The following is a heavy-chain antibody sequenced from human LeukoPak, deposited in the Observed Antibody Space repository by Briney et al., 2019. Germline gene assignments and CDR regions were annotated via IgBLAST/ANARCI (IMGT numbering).Heavy chain of an antibody. CDR2: ISSSSGYI. J-gene: IGHJ4*02. D-gene: IGHD3-10*01. CDR3: ATVRGGNTRDFDY. Sequence: GGSLRLSCAASGFTFSSCNMNWVRQAPGKGLEWVSSISSSSGYIYYADSVKGRFTISRDNAKNSLYLQMNSLRAEDTAVYHCATVRGGNTRDFDYWGQGTLVTVSS. V-gene: IGHV3-21*01. CDR1: GFTFSSCN.